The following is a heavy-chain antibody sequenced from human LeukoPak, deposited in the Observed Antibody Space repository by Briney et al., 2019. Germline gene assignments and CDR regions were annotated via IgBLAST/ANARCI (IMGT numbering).Heavy chain of an antibody. CDR1: GYTFTGYY. D-gene: IGHD4-17*01. CDR2: IIPIFGTA. CDR3: AGAGDGDYGPLRGYFDY. V-gene: IGHV1-69*13. Sequence: SVKVSCKAFGYTFTGYYMHWVRQAPGQGLEWMGGIIPIFGTANYAQKFQGRVTITADESTSTAYMELSSLRSEDTAVYYCAGAGDGDYGPLRGYFDYWGQGTLVTVSS. J-gene: IGHJ4*02.